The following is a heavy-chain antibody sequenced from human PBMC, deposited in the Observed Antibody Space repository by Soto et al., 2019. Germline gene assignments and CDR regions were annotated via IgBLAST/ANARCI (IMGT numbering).Heavy chain of an antibody. D-gene: IGHD6-13*01. CDR1: GFTFSSYA. CDR3: AKDLTVAAAGNLERYYYYYYGMDV. V-gene: IGHV3-23*01. Sequence: GGSLRLSCAASGFTFSSYAMSWVRQAPGKGLEWVSAISGGGGSTYYADSVKGRFTISRDNSKNTLYLQMNSLRAEDTAVYYCAKDLTVAAAGNLERYYYYYYGMDVWGQGTTVTVSS. CDR2: ISGGGGST. J-gene: IGHJ6*02.